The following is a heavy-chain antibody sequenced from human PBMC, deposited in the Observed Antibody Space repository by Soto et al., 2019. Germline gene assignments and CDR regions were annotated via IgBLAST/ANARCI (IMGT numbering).Heavy chain of an antibody. V-gene: IGHV4-34*01. J-gene: IGHJ3*02. Sequence: SETLSLTCAVYGGSFSGYYWSWIRQPPGKGLEWIGEINHSGSTNYNPSLKSRVTISVDTSKNQFSLKLSSVTAADTAVYYCARPSYSDAFDIWGQGTMVT. CDR3: ARPSYSDAFDI. CDR2: INHSGST. D-gene: IGHD2-21*01. CDR1: GGSFSGYY.